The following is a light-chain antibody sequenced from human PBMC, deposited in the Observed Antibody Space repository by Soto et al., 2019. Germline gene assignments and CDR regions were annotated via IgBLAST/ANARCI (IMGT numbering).Light chain of an antibody. Sequence: DIKMTQPPSTLSGSVGDRVTITCRASQTISSWLAWYQQKPGKAPKLLIYKASTLKSGVPSRFSGSGSGTEFTLTISSLQPDDFATYYCQQSYSTPRITFGQGTRLEIK. CDR2: KAS. V-gene: IGKV1-5*03. CDR1: QTISSW. CDR3: QQSYSTPRIT. J-gene: IGKJ5*01.